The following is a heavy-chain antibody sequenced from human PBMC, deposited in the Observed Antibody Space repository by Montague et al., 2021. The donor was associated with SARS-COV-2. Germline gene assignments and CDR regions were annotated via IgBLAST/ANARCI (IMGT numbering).Heavy chain of an antibody. CDR2: IHYSGRT. D-gene: IGHD3-10*01. J-gene: IGHJ5*02. CDR1: GGSISSYY. Sequence: SETLSLTCTVSGGSISSYYWSWIRQPPGKGLEWIAYIHYSGRTNFNPSLKSRVTISVDTSKNQFSLKVRSVTAADTAVYYCARLVGGRETRFDPWGQGTLVTVSS. CDR3: ARLVGGRETRFDP. V-gene: IGHV4-59*08.